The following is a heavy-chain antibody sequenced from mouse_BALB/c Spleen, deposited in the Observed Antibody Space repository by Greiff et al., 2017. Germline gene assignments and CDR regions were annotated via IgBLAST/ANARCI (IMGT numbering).Heavy chain of an antibody. V-gene: IGHV5-6-4*01. Sequence: EVKVEESGGGLVKPGGSLKLSCAASGFTFSSYTMSWVRQTPEKRLEWVATISSGGSYTYYPDSVKGRFTISRDNAKNTLYLQMSSLKSEDTAMYYCTREGTTATDWYFDVWGAGTTVTVSS. J-gene: IGHJ1*01. CDR2: ISSGGSYT. CDR3: TREGTTATDWYFDV. D-gene: IGHD1-2*01. CDR1: GFTFSSYT.